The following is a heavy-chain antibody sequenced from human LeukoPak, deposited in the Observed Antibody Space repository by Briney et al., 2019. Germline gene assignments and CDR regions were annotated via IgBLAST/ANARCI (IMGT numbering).Heavy chain of an antibody. V-gene: IGHV5-51*01. Sequence: RRGESLKISCKGSGYSFTSYWIGWVRQMPGKGLEWMGIIYPGDSDTRYSPSFQGQVTISADKSISTAYLQWSSLKASDTAMYYCATHHNYYGSGSYYKPLYAFDIWGQGTMVTVSS. CDR2: IYPGDSDT. CDR3: ATHHNYYGSGSYYKPLYAFDI. J-gene: IGHJ3*02. D-gene: IGHD3-10*01. CDR1: GYSFTSYW.